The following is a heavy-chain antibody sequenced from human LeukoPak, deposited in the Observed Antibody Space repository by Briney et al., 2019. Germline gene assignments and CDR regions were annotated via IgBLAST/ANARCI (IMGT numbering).Heavy chain of an antibody. CDR1: GFTFSNAW. V-gene: IGHV3-15*01. Sequence: SGGSLRLSCAASGFTFSNAWMSWVRQAPGKGLEWVGRIKSKTDGGTTDYAAPVKGRFTISRDDSKNTLYLQTNSLKTEDTAVYYCTTANPLLRYFDWLLEHDAFDFWGQGTMVTVSS. CDR3: TTANPLLRYFDWLLEHDAFDF. J-gene: IGHJ3*01. CDR2: IKSKTDGGTT. D-gene: IGHD3-9*01.